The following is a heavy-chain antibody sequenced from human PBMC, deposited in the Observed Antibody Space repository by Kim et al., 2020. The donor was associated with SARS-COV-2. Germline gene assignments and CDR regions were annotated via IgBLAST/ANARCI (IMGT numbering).Heavy chain of an antibody. Sequence: YAAPVKSRCTISKDDSKNTLNRQRNSVKAEDTAVCYCATEEVLAATGFDYWGQGTLVTVSS. D-gene: IGHD2-15*01. V-gene: IGHV3-15*01. J-gene: IGHJ4*02. CDR3: ATEEVLAATGFDY.